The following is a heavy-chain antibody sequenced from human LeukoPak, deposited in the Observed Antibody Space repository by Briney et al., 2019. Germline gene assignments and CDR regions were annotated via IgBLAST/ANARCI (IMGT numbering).Heavy chain of an antibody. Sequence: SETLSLTCTVSGGSISSDGFYWSWVRQHPGKGLEWIGYISYSGSTYYTPSLKSRVSVSLDTSKSQFSLKLTSVTAADTAVYFCARGPSYCDFWGQGTLVTVSS. CDR2: ISYSGST. J-gene: IGHJ4*02. V-gene: IGHV4-31*03. CDR3: ARGPSYCDF. CDR1: GGSISSDGFY.